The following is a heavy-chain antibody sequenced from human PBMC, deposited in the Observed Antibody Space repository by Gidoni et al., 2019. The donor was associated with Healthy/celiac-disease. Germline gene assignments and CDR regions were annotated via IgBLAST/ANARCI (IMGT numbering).Heavy chain of an antibody. V-gene: IGHV3-23*01. CDR2: ISGSGGST. Sequence: VSAISGSGGSTYYADSVKGRFTISRDNSKNTLYLQMNSLRAEDTAVYYCAKGGYGDYVDYFDYWGQGTLVTVSS. CDR3: AKGGYGDYVDYFDY. D-gene: IGHD4-17*01. J-gene: IGHJ4*02.